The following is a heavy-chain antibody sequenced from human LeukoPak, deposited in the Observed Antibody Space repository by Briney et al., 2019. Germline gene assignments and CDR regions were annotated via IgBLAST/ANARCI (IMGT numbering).Heavy chain of an antibody. CDR1: GYTFTGYY. CDR3: ARDGVDTAMVTVFDY. J-gene: IGHJ4*02. Sequence: ASVKVSCKASGYTFTGYYMHWVRQAPGQGLEWMGWINPNSGGTNYAQKFQGWVTMTRDTSISTAYMELSRLRSDDTAVYYCARDGVDTAMVTVFDYWGQGTLVTVSS. V-gene: IGHV1-2*04. D-gene: IGHD5-18*01. CDR2: INPNSGGT.